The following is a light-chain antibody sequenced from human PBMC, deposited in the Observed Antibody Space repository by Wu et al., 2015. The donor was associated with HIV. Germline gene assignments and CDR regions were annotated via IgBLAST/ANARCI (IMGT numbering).Light chain of an antibody. J-gene: IGKJ3*01. CDR3: HQYGSSPRT. CDR2: GAS. Sequence: EILLTQSPATLSLSPGERATLSCRASQSVSWYLAWYQQKPGQTPSLLIYGASTRATGIPDRFSGSGSGTDFTLTISRLEPEDCAVYYCHQYGSSPRTFGPGTKVEIK. V-gene: IGKV3-20*01. CDR1: QSVSWY.